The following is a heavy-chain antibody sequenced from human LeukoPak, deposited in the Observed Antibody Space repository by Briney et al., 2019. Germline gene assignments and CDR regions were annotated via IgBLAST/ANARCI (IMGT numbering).Heavy chain of an antibody. CDR3: ARDGGGRIAVAGLWYD. J-gene: IGHJ4*02. CDR2: IYHSGST. Sequence: SETLSLTCTVSGYSISSGDYWGWIRQPPGKGLEWIGSIYHSGSTYYNPSLESRISISVDTSKNQSSLKLNSVTAADTAVYYCARDGGGRIAVAGLWYDWGQGTLVTVSS. D-gene: IGHD6-19*01. CDR1: GYSISSGDY. V-gene: IGHV4-38-2*02.